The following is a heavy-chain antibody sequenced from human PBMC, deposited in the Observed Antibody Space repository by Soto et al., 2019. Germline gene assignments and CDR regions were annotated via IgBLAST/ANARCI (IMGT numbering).Heavy chain of an antibody. Sequence: GESLKISCAASGFTFSSYSMNWVRQAPGKGLEWVSSISSSSSYIYYADSVKGRFTISRDNAKNSLYLQMNSLRAEDTAVYYCARDYRPHYDILTGYYTARYYYYGMDVWGQGTTVTVS. CDR2: ISSSSSYI. D-gene: IGHD3-9*01. V-gene: IGHV3-21*01. J-gene: IGHJ6*02. CDR1: GFTFSSYS. CDR3: ARDYRPHYDILTGYYTARYYYYGMDV.